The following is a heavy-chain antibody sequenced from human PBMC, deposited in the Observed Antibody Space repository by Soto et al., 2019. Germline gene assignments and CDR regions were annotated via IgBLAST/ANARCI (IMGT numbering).Heavy chain of an antibody. V-gene: IGHV1-18*04. CDR2: ISAYNGNT. Sequence: QVQLVQSGAEVKKPGASVKVSCKASGYPLTTYGLSWVRQAPGQGLGWMGWISAYNGNTNSAQKLQGRFTMTTDTYTSTADMELRSLRSYDTAVYYCAKLSYSGYPERCGMDVWCQETTVTVSS. D-gene: IGHD5-12*01. CDR3: AKLSYSGYPERCGMDV. J-gene: IGHJ6*02. CDR1: GYPLTTYG.